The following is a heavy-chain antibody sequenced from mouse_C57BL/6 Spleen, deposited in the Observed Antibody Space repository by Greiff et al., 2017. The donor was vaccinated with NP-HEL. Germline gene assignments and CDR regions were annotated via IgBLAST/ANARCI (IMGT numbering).Heavy chain of an antibody. D-gene: IGHD2-4*01. V-gene: IGHV1-50*01. CDR3: ARLDYGAMDY. J-gene: IGHJ4*01. CDR2: IDPSDSCT. CDR1: GYTFTSYW. Sequence: QVQLQQSGAELVKPGASVKLSCKASGYTFTSYWMQWVKQRPGQGLEWIGEIDPSDSCTNYNQKFKGKATLTVDTSSSTAYMQLSSLTSEDSAVYYCARLDYGAMDYWGQGTSVTVSS.